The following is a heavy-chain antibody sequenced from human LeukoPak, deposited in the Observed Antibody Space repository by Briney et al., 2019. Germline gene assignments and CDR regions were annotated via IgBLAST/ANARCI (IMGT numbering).Heavy chain of an antibody. J-gene: IGHJ4*02. D-gene: IGHD3-10*01. CDR2: IYYSGST. CDR1: GGSISSYY. Sequence: SETLSLTCTVSGGSISSYYWSWIRQPPGKGPEWIGYIYYSGSTNYNPSLKSRVTISVDTSKNQFSLKLSSVTAADTAVYYCAREGGSGSYGIDYWGQGTLVTVSS. CDR3: AREGGSGSYGIDY. V-gene: IGHV4-59*01.